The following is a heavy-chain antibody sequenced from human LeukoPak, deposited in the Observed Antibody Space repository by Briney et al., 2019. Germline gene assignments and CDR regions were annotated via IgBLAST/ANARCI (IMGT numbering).Heavy chain of an antibody. J-gene: IGHJ4*02. V-gene: IGHV4-38-2*02. CDR2: IYHSGST. Sequence: LETLSLTCTVSGYSISSGYYWGWIRQPPGKGLEWIGSIYHSGSTYYNPSLKSRVTISVDTSKNQFSLKLSSVTAADTAVYYCARDRVGDSWGQGTLVTVSS. CDR3: ARDRVGDS. CDR1: GYSISSGYY.